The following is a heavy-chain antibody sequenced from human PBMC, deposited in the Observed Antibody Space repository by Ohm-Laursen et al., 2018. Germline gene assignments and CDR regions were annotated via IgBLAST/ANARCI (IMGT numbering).Heavy chain of an antibody. CDR1: GLSISNSNW. CDR2: LYYSGTT. Sequence: GTLSLTCDVSGLSISNSNWWGWIRQPPGRGLEWVGYLYYSGTTYYNPSLKSRVTMSVDTSKNQFSLKLSSVTAADTAVYYCARDPMVRDYYYYGMGVWGQGTTVTVSS. V-gene: IGHV4-28*03. J-gene: IGHJ6*02. D-gene: IGHD3-10*01. CDR3: ARDPMVRDYYYYGMGV.